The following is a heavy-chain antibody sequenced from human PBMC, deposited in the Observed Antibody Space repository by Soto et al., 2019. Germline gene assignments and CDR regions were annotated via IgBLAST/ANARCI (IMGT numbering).Heavy chain of an antibody. V-gene: IGHV4-31*03. CDR1: GGSINSGGYY. CDR2: IFYSGST. D-gene: IGHD6-13*01. Sequence: QVQLQESGPGLVKPSQTLSLICTVSGGSINSGGYYWNWIRQHPGKGLEWIGYIFYSGSTYYNPSLRSRVTIPADTSENKFSLNLSSVTAPDTAVYFCARCYRQSGYSSSWVFDYWGQGTLVNVSS. CDR3: ARCYRQSGYSSSWVFDY. J-gene: IGHJ4*02.